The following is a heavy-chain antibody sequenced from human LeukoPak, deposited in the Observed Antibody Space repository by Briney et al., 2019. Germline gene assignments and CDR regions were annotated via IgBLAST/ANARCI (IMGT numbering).Heavy chain of an antibody. V-gene: IGHV3-7*01. J-gene: IGHJ4*02. CDR1: GFTFSSYW. Sequence: GGSLRLSCAASGFTFSSYWMSWVRQAPGKGLEWVANIKQDGSEEYYVDSVKGRFTISRDNAKNSLYLQMNSLRAEDTAVYYCARLTTTVVTLLDYWGQGTLVAVSS. CDR3: ARLTTTVVTLLDY. D-gene: IGHD4-23*01. CDR2: IKQDGSEE.